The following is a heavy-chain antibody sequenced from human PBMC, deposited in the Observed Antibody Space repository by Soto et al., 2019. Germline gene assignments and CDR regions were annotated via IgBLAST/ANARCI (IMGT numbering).Heavy chain of an antibody. Sequence: QVQLVESGGGVAQPGRSLRLSCAASGFTFSSYAMHWVRQAPGKGLEWVAVISYDGSNKYYADSVKGRFTISRDNSKNTLYLQMNSLRAEDTAVYYCARDVNPVTSPMDVWGQGTTVTVSS. CDR1: GFTFSSYA. CDR2: ISYDGSNK. J-gene: IGHJ6*02. V-gene: IGHV3-30-3*01. D-gene: IGHD4-17*01. CDR3: ARDVNPVTSPMDV.